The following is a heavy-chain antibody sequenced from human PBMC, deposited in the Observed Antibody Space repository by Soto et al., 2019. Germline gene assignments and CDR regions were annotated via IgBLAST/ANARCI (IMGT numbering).Heavy chain of an antibody. Sequence: QVQLVQSGSEVRKPGASVKVSCQVSGYPFNTNDINWVRQAPGQGPEWMGRVSPDSGSTGYAQKLQGRITMTRNTSIRTAYMELRSLTSEDTAVYYCASWVGYSKWGQGTLVTVSS. D-gene: IGHD3-22*01. V-gene: IGHV1-8*01. CDR3: ASWVGYSK. CDR2: VSPDSGST. CDR1: GYPFNTND. J-gene: IGHJ4*02.